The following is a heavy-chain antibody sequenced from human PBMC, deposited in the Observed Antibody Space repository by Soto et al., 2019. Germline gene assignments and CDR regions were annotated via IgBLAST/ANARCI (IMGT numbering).Heavy chain of an antibody. J-gene: IGHJ6*02. V-gene: IGHV1-69*01. CDR2: IIPIFGTA. Sequence: QVQLVQSGAEVKKPGSSVKVSCKASGGTFSSYAISWVRQAPGQGLEWMGGIIPIFGTANYAQKFQGRVTITADESTSTAYMVLSSLRSEDTAVYYCARRPLTGRYYGMDVWGQGTTVTVSS. D-gene: IGHD3-9*01. CDR3: ARRPLTGRYYGMDV. CDR1: GGTFSSYA.